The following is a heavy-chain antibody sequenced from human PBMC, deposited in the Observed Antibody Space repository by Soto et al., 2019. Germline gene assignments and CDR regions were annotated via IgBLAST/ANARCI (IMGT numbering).Heavy chain of an antibody. Sequence: ASVKVSCKASGYTFTSYYMHWVRQAPGQGPEWMGIINPSGGSTSYAQKFQGRVTMTRDTSTSTVYMELSSLRSEDTAVYYCARDLSDLDYYDSSGYYLWYWGQGTQVTVSS. V-gene: IGHV1-46*01. CDR1: GYTFTSYY. J-gene: IGHJ4*02. CDR2: INPSGGST. CDR3: ARDLSDLDYYDSSGYYLWY. D-gene: IGHD3-22*01.